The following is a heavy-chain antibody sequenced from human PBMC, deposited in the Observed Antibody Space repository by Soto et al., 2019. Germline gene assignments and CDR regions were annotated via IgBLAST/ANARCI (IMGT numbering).Heavy chain of an antibody. D-gene: IGHD2-15*01. CDR2: ISSSSSTI. J-gene: IGHJ4*02. CDR3: ARDKGRSPLDY. V-gene: IGHV3-48*01. CDR1: GFTFSSYS. Sequence: GGSLRLSCAASGFTFSSYSMNWVRQAPGKGLEWVSYISSSSSTIYYADSVKGRFTISRDNAKNSLYLQMNSLRAEDSAVYYCARDKGRSPLDYWGQGTLVTVSS.